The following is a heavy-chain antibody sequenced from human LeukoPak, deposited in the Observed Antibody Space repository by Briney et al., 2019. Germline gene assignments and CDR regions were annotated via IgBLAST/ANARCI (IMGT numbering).Heavy chain of an antibody. V-gene: IGHV1-18*01. CDR3: ARGGRWELPRPYSFDI. CDR2: ISVYNGHT. Sequence: ASVKVSCKASGGTFSSYAISWVRQAPGQGLEWMGWISVYNGHTNYAQKLQGRVTMTTDTSTSTAYMELRSLRSDDTAVYYCARGGRWELPRPYSFDIWGQGTMVTVSS. D-gene: IGHD1-26*01. J-gene: IGHJ3*02. CDR1: GGTFSSYA.